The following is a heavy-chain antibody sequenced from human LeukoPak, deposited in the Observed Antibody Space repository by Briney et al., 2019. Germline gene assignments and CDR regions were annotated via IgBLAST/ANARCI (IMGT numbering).Heavy chain of an antibody. CDR1: GFTFSSYW. Sequence: PGGSLRLSCAASGFTFSSYWMSWVRQAPGKGLEWVANIKQDGSEKYYVASVKGRFTISRDNAKNSLYLQMNSLRAEDTAVYYCARVSHFDWPYYYYYYMDVWGKGTTVTVSS. CDR3: ARVSHFDWPYYYYYYMDV. CDR2: IKQDGSEK. D-gene: IGHD3-9*01. V-gene: IGHV3-7*01. J-gene: IGHJ6*03.